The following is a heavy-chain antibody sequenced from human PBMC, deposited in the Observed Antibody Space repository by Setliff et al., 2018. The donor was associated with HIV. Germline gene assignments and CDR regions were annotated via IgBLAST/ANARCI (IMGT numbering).Heavy chain of an antibody. CDR2: ISRSSSSK. Sequence: SCKASGYTFTGYYMHWVRQAPGQGLEWVAYISRSSSSKYYADSVKGRFTISRDNAKNSLYLQLNSLRAEDTAVYYCARDQSQSIVARQDGVYYYYYMDVWGKGTTVTVSS. V-gene: IGHV3-48*01. CDR3: ARDQSQSIVARQDGVYYYYYMDV. J-gene: IGHJ6*03. CDR1: GYTFTGYY. D-gene: IGHD6-6*01.